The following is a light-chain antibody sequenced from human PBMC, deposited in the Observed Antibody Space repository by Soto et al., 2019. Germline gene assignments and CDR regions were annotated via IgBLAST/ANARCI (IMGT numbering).Light chain of an antibody. V-gene: IGLV2-14*01. CDR3: SSFTGSNPRLV. J-gene: IGLJ2*01. CDR2: EVS. CDR1: SSDVGAYNY. Sequence: QSALTQPASVSGSPGQSITISCAGTSSDVGAYNYVSWYQQHPGKAPKLMIYEVSNRPSGDSYRFSGSKSGNTASLTISGLRAEDEADYHCSSFTGSNPRLVFGGGTKLTVL.